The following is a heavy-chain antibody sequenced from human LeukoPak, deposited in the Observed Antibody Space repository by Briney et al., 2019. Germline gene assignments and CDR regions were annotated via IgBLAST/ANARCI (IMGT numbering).Heavy chain of an antibody. CDR1: GFTFDDYA. V-gene: IGHV3-33*08. D-gene: IGHD3-3*01. J-gene: IGHJ3*02. CDR2: IWYDGSNK. Sequence: PGRSLRLSCAASGFTFDDYAMHWVRQAPGKGLEWVAVIWYDGSNKYYADSVKGRFTISRDNSKNTLYLQMNSLRAEDTAVYYCARGLDTYYDFWSGPGAFDIWGQGTMVTVSS. CDR3: ARGLDTYYDFWSGPGAFDI.